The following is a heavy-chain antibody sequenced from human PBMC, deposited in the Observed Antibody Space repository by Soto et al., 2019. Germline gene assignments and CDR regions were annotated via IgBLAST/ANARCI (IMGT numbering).Heavy chain of an antibody. J-gene: IGHJ4*02. CDR3: ARDSDSSGYPDY. CDR2: INWRSDI. D-gene: IGHD3-22*01. CDR1: GFTFDDNA. Sequence: PGGSLRLSCAVSGFTFDDNAMHWVRQAPEKGLEWVSGINWRSDIGYADSVKGRFTISRDNAKNSLYLQMNSLRAEDTAMYYCARDSDSSGYPDYWGQGTLVTVCS. V-gene: IGHV3-9*01.